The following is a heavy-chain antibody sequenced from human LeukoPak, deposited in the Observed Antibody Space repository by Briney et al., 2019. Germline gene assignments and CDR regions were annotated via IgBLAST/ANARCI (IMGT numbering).Heavy chain of an antibody. D-gene: IGHD6-19*01. CDR2: IYYSGST. CDR3: ARHKGAGIAVAPADY. Sequence: PSETLSLTCTVSGGSISSYYWSWIRQPPGKGLEWIGYIYYSGSTNYNPSLKSRVTISVDTSKNQLSLKLSSVTAADTAVYYCARHKGAGIAVAPADYWGQGTLVTVSS. V-gene: IGHV4-59*08. CDR1: GGSISSYY. J-gene: IGHJ4*02.